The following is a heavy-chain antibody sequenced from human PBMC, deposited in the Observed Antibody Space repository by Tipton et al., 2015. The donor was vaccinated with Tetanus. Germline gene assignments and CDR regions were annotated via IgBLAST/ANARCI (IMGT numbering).Heavy chain of an antibody. D-gene: IGHD6-13*01. CDR2: ISGSGGST. CDR3: ARDSSSWGRN. J-gene: IGHJ4*02. CDR1: GFTFDDHA. Sequence: SLRLSCAASGFTFDDHAMSWVRQAPGKGLEWVSAISGSGGSTYYADSVKGRFTISRDNSKNTLYLQMNSLRAEDTAVYYCARDSSSWGRNWGQGTLVTVSS. V-gene: IGHV3-23*01.